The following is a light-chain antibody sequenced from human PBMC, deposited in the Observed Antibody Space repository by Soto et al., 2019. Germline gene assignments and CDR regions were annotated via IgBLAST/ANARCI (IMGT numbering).Light chain of an antibody. CDR1: QSVRNSY. J-gene: IGKJ1*01. CDR3: QQYGSSPPVT. V-gene: IGKV3-20*01. CDR2: GAY. Sequence: EIVLTQSPFTLSVSPGERATLSCRASQSVRNSYLAWYQQKPGQAPRLLIYGAYTRATGIPVRFSGSGSGTDFTLTISRLEPEDFAVYYCQQYGSSPPVTFGQGTKVDIK.